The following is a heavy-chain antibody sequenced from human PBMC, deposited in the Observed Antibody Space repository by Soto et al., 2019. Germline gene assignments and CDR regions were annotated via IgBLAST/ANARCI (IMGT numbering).Heavy chain of an antibody. V-gene: IGHV3-43*01. J-gene: IGHJ6*02. CDR1: GFTFDDYT. Sequence: GGSLRLSCAASGFTFDDYTMHWVRQAPGKGLEWVSLISWDGGSTYYADSVKGRFTISRDNSKNSLYLQMNSLRTEDTALYYCANDIGYSSSFPSPLYYYYGMDIWGQGTTVTVSS. D-gene: IGHD6-13*01. CDR3: ANDIGYSSSFPSPLYYYYGMDI. CDR2: ISWDGGST.